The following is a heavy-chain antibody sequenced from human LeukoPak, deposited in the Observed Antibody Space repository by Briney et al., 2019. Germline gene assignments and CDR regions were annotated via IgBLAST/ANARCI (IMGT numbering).Heavy chain of an antibody. J-gene: IGHJ4*02. CDR1: GGSVTSSRPY. D-gene: IGHD4-11*01. CDR2: SYYSGST. Sequence: SETLSLTCGVSGGSVTSSRPYWAWIRQPPGKGLEWIGSSYYSGSTYYNPSLKSGVTISVDTSSNQFSLALRSVTAADTSVYYCARQSRTTRDPFDSWGRGAQVIVSS. CDR3: ARQSRTTRDPFDS. V-gene: IGHV4-39*01.